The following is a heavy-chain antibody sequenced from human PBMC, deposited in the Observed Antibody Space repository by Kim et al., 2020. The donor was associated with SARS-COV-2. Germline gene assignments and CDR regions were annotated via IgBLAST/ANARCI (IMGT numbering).Heavy chain of an antibody. V-gene: IGHV4-59*01. J-gene: IGHJ5*02. CDR3: ARVASSIAVAVAFDP. CDR1: CGSISSYY. CDR2: IYYSGST. D-gene: IGHD6-19*01. Sequence: SETLSLTCTVSCGSISSYYWSWIRQPPGKGLEWVGYIYYSGSTNYNPSLKSRVTISVDTSKNQFSLKLSSVTAADTAVYYCARVASSIAVAVAFDPWGQGTLVTVSS.